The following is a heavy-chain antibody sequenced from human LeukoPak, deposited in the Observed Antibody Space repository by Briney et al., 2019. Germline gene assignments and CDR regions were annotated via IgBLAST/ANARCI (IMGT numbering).Heavy chain of an antibody. CDR2: INHSGST. CDR1: GGSFSGYY. Sequence: SETLSLTCXXYGGSFSGYYWSWIRQPPGKGLEWIGEINHSGSTNYNPSLKSRVTISVGTSKNQFSLKLSSVTAADTAVYYCARFFRAYDSSGYFDYWGQGTLVTVSS. V-gene: IGHV4-34*01. J-gene: IGHJ4*02. CDR3: ARFFRAYDSSGYFDY. D-gene: IGHD3-22*01.